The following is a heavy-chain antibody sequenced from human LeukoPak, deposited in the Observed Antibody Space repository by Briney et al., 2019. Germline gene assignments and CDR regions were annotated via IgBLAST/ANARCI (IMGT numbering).Heavy chain of an antibody. D-gene: IGHD3-22*01. V-gene: IGHV4-39*01. CDR2: ISYSGRT. CDR1: GGSTSSSSFY. J-gene: IGHJ4*02. Sequence: PSETLSLTCTVSGGSTSSSSFYWGWIRQPPGKGLECIGRISYSGRTYYNPSLQSRVTISVDTSRNQFSLRLSSVTAADTAVYYCARLRAYYYDSSGYYNFDFWGQGTLVTVSS. CDR3: ARLRAYYYDSSGYYNFDF.